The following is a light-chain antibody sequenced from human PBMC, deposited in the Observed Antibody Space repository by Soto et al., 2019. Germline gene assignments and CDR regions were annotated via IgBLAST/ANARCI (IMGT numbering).Light chain of an antibody. CDR1: QSISTNY. V-gene: IGKV3-20*01. CDR3: QQYCRT. J-gene: IGKJ5*01. CDR2: AAS. Sequence: EVVLTQSPGTLSLSPGERATLSCRASQSISTNYLAWYQQKPGQAPRLLIYAASSRLTGIPDRFSGSGSGTDFTLTISRLDPEDFAVYYCQQYCRTFGQGTRLEIK.